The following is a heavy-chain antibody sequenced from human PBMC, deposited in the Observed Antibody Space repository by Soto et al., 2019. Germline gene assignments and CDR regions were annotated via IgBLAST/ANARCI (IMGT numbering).Heavy chain of an antibody. J-gene: IGHJ5*01. D-gene: IGHD3-10*01. CDR2: IYYSGST. CDR1: GGAISRYY. Sequence: SETLSLTCTVSGGAISRYYWSGIRQPPGKRLEWIGYIYYSGSTNYNPSLKSRVTISVDTPKNQFSLKLSSVSAADSGVYYCSRNLGSGTGWFDFCGQGILGTVSS. V-gene: IGHV4-59*12. CDR3: SRNLGSGTGWFDF.